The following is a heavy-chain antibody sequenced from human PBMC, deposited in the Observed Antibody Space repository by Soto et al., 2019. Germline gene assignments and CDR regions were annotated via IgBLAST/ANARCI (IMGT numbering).Heavy chain of an antibody. CDR2: IWYDGSNK. D-gene: IGHD2-15*01. V-gene: IGHV3-33*01. CDR1: EFSLCRCA. Sequence: PGRSLTLYCAASEFSLCRCALHRVRQAPGKGLEWVAVIWYDGSNKYYADSVKGRFTISRDNSKNTLYLQMNSLRAEDTAVYYCARDQGGKLDHWGQGTLVTVTS. J-gene: IGHJ4*02. CDR3: ARDQGGKLDH.